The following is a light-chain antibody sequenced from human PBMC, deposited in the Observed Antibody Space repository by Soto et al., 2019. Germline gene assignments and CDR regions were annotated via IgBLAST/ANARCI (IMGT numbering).Light chain of an antibody. CDR2: QDS. V-gene: IGLV3-1*01. CDR1: KLGNKY. CDR3: QAWDSSTASVV. J-gene: IGLJ2*01. Sequence: SYELTQPPSVSVSPGQTASITCFGDKLGNKYACWYQQKPGQSPVVVIYQDSKRPSGIPERFSGSNSGNTATLTISGTQAMDEADYYCQAWDSSTASVVFGGGTKLTVL.